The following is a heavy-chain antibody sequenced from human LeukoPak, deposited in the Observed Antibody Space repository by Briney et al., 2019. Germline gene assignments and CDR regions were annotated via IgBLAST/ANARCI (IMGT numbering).Heavy chain of an antibody. CDR2: INHSGGT. CDR1: GGSFSGYY. CDR3: ARGSPRYSSGWYNYFDY. V-gene: IGHV4-34*01. J-gene: IGHJ4*02. Sequence: SETLSLTCAVYGGSFSGYYWSWIRQPPGKGLEWIGEINHSGGTNYNPSLKSRVTISVDTSKNQFSLKLSSVTAADTAVYYCARGSPRYSSGWYNYFDYWGQGTLVTVSS. D-gene: IGHD6-19*01.